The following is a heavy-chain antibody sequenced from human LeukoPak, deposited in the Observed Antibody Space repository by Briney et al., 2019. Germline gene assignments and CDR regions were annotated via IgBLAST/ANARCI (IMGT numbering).Heavy chain of an antibody. CDR3: ARDALTIAAAGVFDY. V-gene: IGHV1-2*02. CDR2: INPNSGGT. Sequence: ASVKVSCKASGYTFTGYYMHWVRQAPGQGLEWMGWINPNSGGTNYAQKFQGRVTMTRDTSISTAYMELSRLRSDDTAVYYCARDALTIAAAGVFDYWGQGTLVTVSS. D-gene: IGHD6-13*01. J-gene: IGHJ4*02. CDR1: GYTFTGYY.